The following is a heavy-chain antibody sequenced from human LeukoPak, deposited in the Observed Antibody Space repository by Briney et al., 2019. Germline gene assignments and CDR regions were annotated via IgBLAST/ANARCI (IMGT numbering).Heavy chain of an antibody. CDR1: GFTFSSYG. V-gene: IGHV3-30*02. CDR2: IRYDGSDK. Sequence: GGSLRLSCAASGFTFSSYGMHWVRQAPGKGLEWVAFIRYDGSDKYYADSVKGRFTISRDKSKSILYLYMNSLRAEDTAVYYCAKDYSSNWFDSWSQGILLTVSS. CDR3: AKDYSSNWFDS. D-gene: IGHD5-18*01. J-gene: IGHJ5*01.